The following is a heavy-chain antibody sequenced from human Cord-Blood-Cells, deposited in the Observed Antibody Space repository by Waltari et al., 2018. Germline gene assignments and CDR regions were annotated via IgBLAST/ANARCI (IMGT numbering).Heavy chain of an antibody. CDR2: IYPSDSDT. CDR3: AVSSAARDAFDI. Sequence: EVQLVQSGAEVNKPGESLKLSCKGSGYSFTSSWVGWQRQIPGKGLEGMGFIYPSDSDTRNSASVQGQVTIAADKSISTAYLQWSSLKASDTAMYYWAVSSAARDAFDIWGQGTMVTVSS. D-gene: IGHD6-6*01. V-gene: IGHV5-51*01. J-gene: IGHJ3*02. CDR1: GYSFTSSW.